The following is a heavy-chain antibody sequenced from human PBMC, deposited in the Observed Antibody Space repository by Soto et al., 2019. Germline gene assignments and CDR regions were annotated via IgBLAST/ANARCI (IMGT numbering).Heavy chain of an antibody. CDR3: ARDLSFDYDFWSRGRYGMDV. V-gene: IGHV4-31*03. Sequence: QVQLQESGPGLVKPSQTLSLTCTVSGGSISSGGYYWSWIRQHPGKGLEWIGYIYYSGSTSYNPSLKSRVTISVDTSKNQFSLKLSSVTAAETAVYYCARDLSFDYDFWSRGRYGMDVWGQGTTVTVSS. CDR2: IYYSGST. CDR1: GGSISSGGYY. D-gene: IGHD3-3*01. J-gene: IGHJ6*02.